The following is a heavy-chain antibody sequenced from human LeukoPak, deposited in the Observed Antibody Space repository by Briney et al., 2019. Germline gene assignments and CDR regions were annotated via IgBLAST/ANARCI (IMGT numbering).Heavy chain of an antibody. D-gene: IGHD6-13*01. CDR2: IYYSGST. Sequence: SETLSLSCTASGGSISSYYWSWIRQPPGKGLEWIGYIYYSGSTNYNPSLTSRVTISVDTSKNQFSLKLSSVTAADTAVYYCARESGIAAAVDYWGQGNRITVSS. CDR3: ARESGIAAAVDY. J-gene: IGHJ4*02. V-gene: IGHV4-59*01. CDR1: GGSISSYY.